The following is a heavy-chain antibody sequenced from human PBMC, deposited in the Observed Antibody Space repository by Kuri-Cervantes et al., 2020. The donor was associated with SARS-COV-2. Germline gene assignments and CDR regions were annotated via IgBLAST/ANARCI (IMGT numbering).Heavy chain of an antibody. CDR1: GYTFTSSG. Sequence: ARVKDSCKASGYTFTSSGISWVRQAPGQGLEWMGCVSCYNGHTNYVQQLQGRDTMTTDTSPTTAYMELRNLRSDDTAVFYCVRDGYGDYVDYWGQGTLVTVSS. CDR2: VSCYNGHT. J-gene: IGHJ4*02. CDR3: VRDGYGDYVDY. D-gene: IGHD2-21*01. V-gene: IGHV1-18*04.